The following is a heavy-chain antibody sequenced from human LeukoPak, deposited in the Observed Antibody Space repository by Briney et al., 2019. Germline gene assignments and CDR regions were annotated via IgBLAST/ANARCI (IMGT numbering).Heavy chain of an antibody. V-gene: IGHV3-30*02. CDR2: IRYDGSNK. CDR1: GFTFSSCG. D-gene: IGHD5-18*01. Sequence: GGSLRLSCAASGFTFSSCGMHWVRQAPGKGLEWVAFIRYDGSNKYYADSVKGRFTISRDNSKNTLYLQMNSLRAEDTAVYYCAKGLTGGYSYGYGIDYWGQGTLVTVSS. J-gene: IGHJ4*02. CDR3: AKGLTGGYSYGYGIDY.